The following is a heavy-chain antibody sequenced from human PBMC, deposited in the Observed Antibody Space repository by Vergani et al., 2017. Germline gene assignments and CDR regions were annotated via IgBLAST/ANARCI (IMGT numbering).Heavy chain of an antibody. V-gene: IGHV3-48*01. D-gene: IGHD1-26*01. CDR2: ISTSRTTI. J-gene: IGHJ6*03. CDR1: GFSFSDYN. Sequence: EVYLVESGGGLEQPGGSLRLSCAASGFSFSDYNMNWVRQAPGKGLEWISFISTSRTTIYYADSVKGRFTISRDHGKNSLYLYMNSLMAEDTAVYYCAREXGSRAYYFYYMDVWGKGTTVTVS. CDR3: AREXGSRAYYFYYMDV.